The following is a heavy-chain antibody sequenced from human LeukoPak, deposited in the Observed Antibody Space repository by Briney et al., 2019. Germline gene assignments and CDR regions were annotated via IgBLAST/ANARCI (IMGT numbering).Heavy chain of an antibody. CDR3: ARGLRYGIAVADY. V-gene: IGHV4-31*03. Sequence: SETLSLTCTVSGGSISSGGYYWSWIRQHPGKGLEWIGYIYYSGSTYYNPSPKSRVTISVDKSKNQFSLKLSSVTAADTAVYYCARGLRYGIAVADYWGQGTLVTVSS. J-gene: IGHJ4*02. CDR2: IYYSGST. CDR1: GGSISSGGYY. D-gene: IGHD6-19*01.